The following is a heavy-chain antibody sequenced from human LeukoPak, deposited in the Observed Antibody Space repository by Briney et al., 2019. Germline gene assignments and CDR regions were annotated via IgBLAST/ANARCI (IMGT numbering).Heavy chain of an antibody. V-gene: IGHV3-23*01. J-gene: IGHJ4*02. D-gene: IGHD3-10*01. CDR1: GFTFSSYA. CDR3: AKAMNPYGSGRYYNDVDY. CDR2: ISGSGGNT. Sequence: GSLRLSCAASGFTFSSYAMSWVRQAPGKGLEWVSAISGSGGNTYYADSVKGRFTISRDNSKNTLYLQMNSLSPEDTAVYYCAKAMNPYGSGRYYNDVDYWGQGTLVTVSS.